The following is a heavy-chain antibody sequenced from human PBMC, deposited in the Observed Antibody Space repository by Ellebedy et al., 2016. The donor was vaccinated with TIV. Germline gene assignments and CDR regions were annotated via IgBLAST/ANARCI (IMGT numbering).Heavy chain of an antibody. CDR3: AKDFSGSDD. CDR2: IYSGGGT. CDR1: GFTVSSNY. J-gene: IGHJ4*02. V-gene: IGHV3-53*01. D-gene: IGHD1-26*01. Sequence: GGSLRLXCAASGFTVSSNYMSWVRQAPGKGLEWVSVIYSGGGTYYADSVKGRFTISRDNSKNTLYLQMSGLRAEDTAVYYCAKDFSGSDDWGQGTLVTVSS.